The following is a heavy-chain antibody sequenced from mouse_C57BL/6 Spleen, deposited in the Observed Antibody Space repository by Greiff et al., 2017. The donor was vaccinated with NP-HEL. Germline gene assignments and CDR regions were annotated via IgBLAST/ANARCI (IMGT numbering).Heavy chain of an antibody. CDR3: ARDNGTPFAY. Sequence: EVQRVESGGGLVKPGGSLKLSCAASGFTFSSYSMSWVRQTPEKRLEWVATISDGGSYTYYPDNVKGRFTLSRDNAKNNPYLQMSHLKSEDTAMYYCARDNGTPFAYWGQGTLVTVSA. V-gene: IGHV5-4*01. CDR1: GFTFSSYS. CDR2: ISDGGSYT. J-gene: IGHJ3*01. D-gene: IGHD3-3*01.